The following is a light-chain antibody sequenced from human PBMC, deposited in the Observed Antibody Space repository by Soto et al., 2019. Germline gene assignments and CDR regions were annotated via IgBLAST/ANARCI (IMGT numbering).Light chain of an antibody. CDR1: QSISSY. CDR3: QQSFSAPWT. Sequence: DIQMTQSPSSLSASVGDRVTITCRASQSISSYLNWYQQKPGKVPKLLIYAVSSLQGGVPSRFSGSGSGTDFTLTISSLQPEDFATYYCQQSFSAPWTFGQGTKVDIK. V-gene: IGKV1-39*01. J-gene: IGKJ1*01. CDR2: AVS.